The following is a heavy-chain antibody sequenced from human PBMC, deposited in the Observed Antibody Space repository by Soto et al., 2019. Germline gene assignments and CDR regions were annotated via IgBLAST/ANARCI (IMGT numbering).Heavy chain of an antibody. CDR3: AIRIKYYYAMDV. CDR1: GGSISSYY. J-gene: IGHJ6*02. Sequence: QVQLQESGPGLVKPSETLSLTCTVSGGSISSYYWSWIRQPPGKGLEWIGYISDSGSTNYNHSLNSRVTISVDTSNHQFSLKLISVTAADTAVYYCAIRIKYYYAMDVWGQGTTVTVSS. D-gene: IGHD2-15*01. V-gene: IGHV4-59*08. CDR2: ISDSGST.